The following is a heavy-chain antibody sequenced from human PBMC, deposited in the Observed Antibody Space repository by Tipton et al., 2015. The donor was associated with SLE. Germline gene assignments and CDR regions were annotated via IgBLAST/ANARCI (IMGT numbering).Heavy chain of an antibody. Sequence: TLSLTCAVYGGSFSGYYWSWIRQPPGKGLEWIGEINHSGSTNYNPSLKSRVTISVDTSKNQFSLKLSSVTAADTAVYYCARNPTSYCSGGSCSSPWFDPWGQGTLVTVSS. CDR3: ARNPTSYCSGGSCSSPWFDP. CDR2: INHSGST. V-gene: IGHV4-34*01. CDR1: GGSFSGYY. J-gene: IGHJ5*02. D-gene: IGHD2-15*01.